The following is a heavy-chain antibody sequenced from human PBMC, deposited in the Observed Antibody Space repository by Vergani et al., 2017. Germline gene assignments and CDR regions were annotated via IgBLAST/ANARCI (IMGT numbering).Heavy chain of an antibody. CDR1: GFVFSESP. V-gene: IGHV3-73*01. CDR2: IRRRSEHYAT. J-gene: IGHJ4*02. CDR3: SAQTQRCHDD. Sequence: EVQLLESGGGWAQPGGSLRLSCAASGFVFSESPIHWVRQVPGKGLEWLGHIRRRSEHYATAYGPSLIGRATISRDDPTNTDYLQLSSLGTDDTAIYFCSAQTQRCHDDFGQGALVAVAS. D-gene: IGHD6-25*01.